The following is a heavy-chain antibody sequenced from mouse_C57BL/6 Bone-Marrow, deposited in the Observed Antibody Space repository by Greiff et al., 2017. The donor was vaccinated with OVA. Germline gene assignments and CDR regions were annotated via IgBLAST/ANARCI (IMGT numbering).Heavy chain of an antibody. V-gene: IGHV3-1*01. CDR2: ISYSGST. Sequence: VQLKESGPGMVKPSQSLSLTCTVTGYSITSGYDWHWIRHFPGNKLEWMGYISYSGSTNYNPSLKSRISITHDTSKNHFFLKLNSVTTEDTATYYCARGGDYEAGAMDYWGQGTSVTVSS. D-gene: IGHD2-4*01. CDR3: ARGGDYEAGAMDY. J-gene: IGHJ4*01. CDR1: GYSITSGYD.